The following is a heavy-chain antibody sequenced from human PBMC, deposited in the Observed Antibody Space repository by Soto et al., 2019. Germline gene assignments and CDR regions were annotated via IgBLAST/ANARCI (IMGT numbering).Heavy chain of an antibody. D-gene: IGHD2-2*01. J-gene: IGHJ5*02. CDR1: GYSFTSYW. V-gene: IGHV5-51*01. Sequence: PGESLKISCKGSGYSFTSYWIGWVRQMPGKGLEWMGIIYPGESDTRYSPSFQGQVTISADKSISTAYLQWSSLKASDTAMYYCARAGRYCSSTSCYEWFDPWGQGTRVTVSS. CDR3: ARAGRYCSSTSCYEWFDP. CDR2: IYPGESDT.